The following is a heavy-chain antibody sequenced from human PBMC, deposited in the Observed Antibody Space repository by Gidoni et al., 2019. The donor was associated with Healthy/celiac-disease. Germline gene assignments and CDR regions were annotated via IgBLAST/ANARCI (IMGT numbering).Heavy chain of an antibody. D-gene: IGHD6-6*01. Sequence: QVQLQESGPGLVKPSETLSLTCTVSGGSISSYYWSWIRQPPGKGLEWIGYIYYSGSTNYNPSLKSRVTISVDTSKNQFSLKLSSVTAADTAVYYCARQVAARRVGGMDVWGQGTTVTVSS. CDR1: GGSISSYY. CDR3: ARQVAARRVGGMDV. CDR2: IYYSGST. V-gene: IGHV4-59*08. J-gene: IGHJ6*02.